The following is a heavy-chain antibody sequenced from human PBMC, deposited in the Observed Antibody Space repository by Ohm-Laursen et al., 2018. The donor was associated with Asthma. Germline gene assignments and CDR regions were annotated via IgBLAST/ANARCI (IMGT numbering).Heavy chain of an antibody. D-gene: IGHD3-9*01. CDR1: GYTFTSYG. V-gene: IGHV1-18*04. CDR3: ARGLLRYFDWLLPFDY. CDR2: ISAYNGNT. J-gene: IGHJ4*02. Sequence: SVKVSCKASGYTFTSYGISWVRQAPGQGLEWMGWISAYNGNTNYAQKLQGRVTMTTDTSTSTAYMELSSLRSEDTAVYYCARGLLRYFDWLLPFDYWGQGTLVTVSS.